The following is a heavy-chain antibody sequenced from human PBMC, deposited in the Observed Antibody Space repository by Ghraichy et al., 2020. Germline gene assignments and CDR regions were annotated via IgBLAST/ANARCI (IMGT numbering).Heavy chain of an antibody. Sequence: GGSLRLSCAASGFTLSSYGMHWVRQAPGKGLEWVAVITYDGRGKYYADSVKGRFTVSRDNSENTLSLQLNSLRAEDTAVYYCAKEVLKTWSPWYFDLWGRGTLVTVSS. CDR3: AKEVLKTWSPWYFDL. CDR2: ITYDGRGK. CDR1: GFTLSSYG. V-gene: IGHV3-30*18. D-gene: IGHD4/OR15-4a*01. J-gene: IGHJ2*01.